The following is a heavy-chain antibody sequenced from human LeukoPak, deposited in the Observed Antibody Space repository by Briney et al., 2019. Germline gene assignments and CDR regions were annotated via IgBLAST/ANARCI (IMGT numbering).Heavy chain of an antibody. Sequence: GGSLRLSCSASGFTFSTQPMHWVRQAPGKGLEYVSGSSGNGRSTYYADSVKGRFTISRDNSKNTLYLQMSSLRPEDTAVYYCVNQISGWVYWGQGTPVTVSS. CDR3: VNQISGWVY. CDR1: GFTFSTQP. D-gene: IGHD6-19*01. V-gene: IGHV3-64D*06. J-gene: IGHJ4*02. CDR2: SSGNGRST.